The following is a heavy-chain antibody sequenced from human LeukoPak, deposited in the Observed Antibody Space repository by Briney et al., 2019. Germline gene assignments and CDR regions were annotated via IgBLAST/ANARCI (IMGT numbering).Heavy chain of an antibody. CDR1: GYTFTSYG. CDR2: ISAYNGNT. V-gene: IGHV1-18*01. D-gene: IGHD3-3*01. J-gene: IGHJ6*03. Sequence: ASVKVSCKASGYTFTSYGISWVRQAPGQGLEWMGWISAYNGNTNYAQKLQGRVTMTTDTSTSTAYMELRSLRSDDTAVYYCARTYYDFWSGYYYYYMDVWGKGITVTVSS. CDR3: ARTYYDFWSGYYYYYMDV.